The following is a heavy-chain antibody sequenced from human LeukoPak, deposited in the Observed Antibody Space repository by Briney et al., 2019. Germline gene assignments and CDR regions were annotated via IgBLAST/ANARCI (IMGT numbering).Heavy chain of an antibody. CDR3: ARSRDSSGYYYLI. CDR1: GYSFTNYW. V-gene: IGHV5-51*03. Sequence: PGESLKISCEASGYSFTNYWIGWVRQIPGKGLEWMGIIYPDDSESKYSPSFQGQVTISADKSISTAYLQWSSLKASDTAMYYCARSRDSSGYYYLIWGQGTLVTVSS. D-gene: IGHD3-22*01. CDR2: IYPDDSES. J-gene: IGHJ4*02.